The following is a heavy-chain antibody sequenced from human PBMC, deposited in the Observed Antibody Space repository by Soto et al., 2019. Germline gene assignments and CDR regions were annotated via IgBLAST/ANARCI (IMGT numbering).Heavy chain of an antibody. V-gene: IGHV1-18*01. D-gene: IGHD2-21*01. CDR1: GYSFTKNS. Sequence: QAQLVQSGAEVKEPGASVTISCKASGYSFTKNSLVWVRQAPGQGLEWVGWISPYNGRTEYAENVQGRVSMTRDTSTRTAHMELRSLRSDDTAVYYCARDRYGGNCCDAFDMWGQGTMVIVSS. J-gene: IGHJ3*02. CDR3: ARDRYGGNCCDAFDM. CDR2: ISPYNGRT.